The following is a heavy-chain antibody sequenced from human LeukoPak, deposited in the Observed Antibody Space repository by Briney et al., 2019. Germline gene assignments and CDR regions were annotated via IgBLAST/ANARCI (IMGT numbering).Heavy chain of an antibody. V-gene: IGHV4-34*01. CDR1: GGSFSGYY. J-gene: IGHJ2*01. CDR3: ARVSSSWYQDWYFDR. Sequence: PSETLSLTCAVYGGSFSGYYWSWIRQPPGKGLEWIGEINHSGSTNYKPSLKSRVTISVDTSKNQFSLKLSSVTAADTAVYYCARVSSSWYQDWYFDRWGRGTLVTVSS. D-gene: IGHD6-13*01. CDR2: INHSGST.